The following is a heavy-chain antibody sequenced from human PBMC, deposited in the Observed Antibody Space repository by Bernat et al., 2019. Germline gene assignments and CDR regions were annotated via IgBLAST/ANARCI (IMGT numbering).Heavy chain of an antibody. Sequence: EVQLLESGGGLVQPGGSLRLSCAASGFTFSSYAMSWVRQAPGKGLEWVSAISGSGGSTYYADSVKGRFTISRDNSKNTLYLQMNSLRAEDTAVYYCARLLASRRSIAAAGENFDYWGQGTLVTVSS. CDR2: ISGSGGST. CDR3: ARLLASRRSIAAAGENFDY. D-gene: IGHD6-13*01. CDR1: GFTFSSYA. V-gene: IGHV3-23*01. J-gene: IGHJ4*02.